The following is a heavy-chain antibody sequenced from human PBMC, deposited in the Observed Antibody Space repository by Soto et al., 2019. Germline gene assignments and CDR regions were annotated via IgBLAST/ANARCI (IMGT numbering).Heavy chain of an antibody. CDR2: MSHSGGT. V-gene: IGHV4-61*01. Sequence: SSETLSLTCAVYGGFVSSGSYYWSWIRQPPGKGLEWIGEMSHSGGTHFNPSLKSRVTISVDTSKNQFSLKMSSVTAADTALYYCARVERGTVTTVVDALDIWGPGTMVT. CDR1: GGFVSSGSYY. D-gene: IGHD1-1*01. J-gene: IGHJ3*02. CDR3: ARVERGTVTTVVDALDI.